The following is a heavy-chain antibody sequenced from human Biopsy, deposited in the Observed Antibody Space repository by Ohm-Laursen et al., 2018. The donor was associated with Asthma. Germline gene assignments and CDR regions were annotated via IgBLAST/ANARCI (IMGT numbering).Heavy chain of an antibody. CDR3: ARDVMEWYLPAFDY. CDR2: GGSYYDGGLK. V-gene: IGHV3-30*03. Sequence: SLRLSCAASGFVFSQCGMHWVRQAPGKGLEWVAVGGSYYDGGLKYYADSVNGRFTVSRDDSKNTLYLQMNSLRPDDTAVYYCARDVMEWYLPAFDYWGQGTLVTVSS. D-gene: IGHD3-3*01. CDR1: GFVFSQCG. J-gene: IGHJ4*02.